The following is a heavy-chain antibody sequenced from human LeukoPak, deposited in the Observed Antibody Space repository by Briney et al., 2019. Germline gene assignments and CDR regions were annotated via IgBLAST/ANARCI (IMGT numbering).Heavy chain of an antibody. CDR1: GFTFSNYW. CDR2: IKQDGSEK. J-gene: IGHJ4*02. CDR3: ARILDSAWGELGY. Sequence: GGSLRLSCVASGFTFSNYWMSWVRLAPGKGLEWVANIKQDGSEKYYVDSVKGRFTISRDNAENSLYLQMNSLRAEDTAVYYCARILDSAWGELGYWGQGTLVTVSS. D-gene: IGHD6-19*01. V-gene: IGHV3-7*01.